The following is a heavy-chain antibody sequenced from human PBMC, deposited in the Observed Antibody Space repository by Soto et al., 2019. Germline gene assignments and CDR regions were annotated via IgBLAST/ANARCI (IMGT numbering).Heavy chain of an antibody. D-gene: IGHD3-16*02. CDR3: ARCTLITVGEVIAPVYYVDY. CDR2: IIPILGTA. CDR1: GGTFSSYA. Sequence: QVQLVQSGAEVKKPGSSVKVSCKASGGTFSSYAISWVRQAPGQGLEWMGGIIPILGTANYAQKFQGRVTVAADESTTTTYMELSSLTPEDTAVYYCARCTLITVGEVIAPVYYVDYWGQGTLVTVSS. V-gene: IGHV1-69*01. J-gene: IGHJ4*02.